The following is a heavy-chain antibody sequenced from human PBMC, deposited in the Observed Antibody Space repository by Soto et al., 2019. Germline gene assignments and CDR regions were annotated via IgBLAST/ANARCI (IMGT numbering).Heavy chain of an antibody. V-gene: IGHV1-3*01. D-gene: IGHD6-19*01. Sequence: QVQLVQSGAAVKKPGASVQVSCKASGYTFTSYAMHWVRQAPGQRLEWMGWINAGNGNTKYSKKFQGRVTITRDTSASTAHMELSSVTSEDTAVYYSAREWSQRSSGWSDYYYYSMDVWGQGTTVTVSS. J-gene: IGHJ6*02. CDR2: INAGNGNT. CDR3: AREWSQRSSGWSDYYYYSMDV. CDR1: GYTFTSYA.